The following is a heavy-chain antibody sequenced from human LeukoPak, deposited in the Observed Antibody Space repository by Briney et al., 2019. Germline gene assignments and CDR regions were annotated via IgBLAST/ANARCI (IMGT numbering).Heavy chain of an antibody. CDR1: GFSFRGYA. V-gene: IGHV3-23*01. CDR2: IGSDDRT. Sequence: GGSLRLSCAASGFSFRGYAISWVRQAPGKGLEWVSGIGSDDRTHYADSVKGRFTISRDDSKNTLYLQMNSLRADDTAVYFCARVSGDVWGQGTTVTVSS. J-gene: IGHJ6*02. CDR3: ARVSGDV.